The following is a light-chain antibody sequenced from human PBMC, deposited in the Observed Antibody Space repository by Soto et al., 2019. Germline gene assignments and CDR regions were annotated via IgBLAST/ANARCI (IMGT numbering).Light chain of an antibody. V-gene: IGKV1-39*01. CDR3: QQSYGPPIT. CDR1: QTISNY. J-gene: IGKJ5*01. Sequence: DIQMTQSPPSLSAFVGDRVTITCRASQTISNYLNWYQQRPGKAPKLLIYLASSLQSGVPSRFGGSGSGTDFTLTISSLQPEDSATYYCQQSYGPPITFGQGTRLEIK. CDR2: LAS.